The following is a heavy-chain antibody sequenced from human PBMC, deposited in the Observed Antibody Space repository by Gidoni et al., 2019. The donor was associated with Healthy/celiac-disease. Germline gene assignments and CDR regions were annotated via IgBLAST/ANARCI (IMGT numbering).Heavy chain of an antibody. D-gene: IGHD3-3*01. CDR3: ARDSPDFWSGYYTPRVDAFDI. J-gene: IGHJ3*02. Sequence: EVQLVESGGGLVQPGGSLRLSCAASGFPFSSYEMNWVRQAPGKGLEWVSYISSSGSTIYYADSVKGRFTISRDNAKNSLYLQMNSLRAEDTAVYYCARDSPDFWSGYYTPRVDAFDIWGQGTMVTVSS. V-gene: IGHV3-48*03. CDR2: ISSSGSTI. CDR1: GFPFSSYE.